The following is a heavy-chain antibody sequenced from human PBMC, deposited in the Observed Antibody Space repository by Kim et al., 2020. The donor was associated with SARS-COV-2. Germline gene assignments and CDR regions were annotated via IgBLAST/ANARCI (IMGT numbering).Heavy chain of an antibody. V-gene: IGHV4-34*01. D-gene: IGHD3-10*01. CDR3: ARRPRLYYYGSGTLDY. Sequence: SETLSLTCAVYGGSFSGYYWSWIRQPPGKGLEWIGEINHSGSTNYNPSLKSRVTISVDTSKNQFSLKLSSVTAADTAVYYCARRPRLYYYGSGTLDYWGQGTLVTVSS. CDR1: GGSFSGYY. J-gene: IGHJ4*02. CDR2: INHSGST.